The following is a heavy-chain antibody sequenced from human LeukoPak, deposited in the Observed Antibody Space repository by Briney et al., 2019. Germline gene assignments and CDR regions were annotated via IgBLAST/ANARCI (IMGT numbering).Heavy chain of an antibody. D-gene: IGHD4/OR15-4a*01. CDR2: IIPILGIA. CDR3: ARDRLTTSYYYGMDV. Sequence: SVKVSCKASGGTFSSYTISWVRQAPGRGLEWMGRIIPILGIANYAQKFQGRVTITADKSTSTAYMELSSLRSEDTAVYYCARDRLTTSYYYGMDVWGQGTTVTVSS. J-gene: IGHJ6*02. CDR1: GGTFSSYT. V-gene: IGHV1-69*04.